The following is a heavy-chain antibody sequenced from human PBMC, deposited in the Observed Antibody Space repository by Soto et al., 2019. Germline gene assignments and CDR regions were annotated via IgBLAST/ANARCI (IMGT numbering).Heavy chain of an antibody. CDR1: GGSISPFY. CDR2: LYYSGNT. J-gene: IGHJ4*02. CDR3: ARVGGVAARTFDY. D-gene: IGHD2-15*01. V-gene: IGHV4-59*01. Sequence: LSLTCTVSGGSISPFYWSWVRQPPGKGLEWIGYLYYSGNTNYNPSLKSRVTISVDASKNQVSLRLTSVTAADTAVYYCARVGGVAARTFDYWGQGTVVTVSS.